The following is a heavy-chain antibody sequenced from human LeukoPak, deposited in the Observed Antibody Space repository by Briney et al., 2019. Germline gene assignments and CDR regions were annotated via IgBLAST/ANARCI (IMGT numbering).Heavy chain of an antibody. CDR3: AKIGEQNLYYYYYYYMDV. Sequence: GGSLRLSCAASGFTFSTSGMHWVRQAPGEGLEWVAFIQYDGSNKYYADSVKGRFTISRDNSKNTLYLQMNSLRAEDTAVYYCAKIGEQNLYYYYYYYMDVWGKGTTVTVSS. CDR2: IQYDGSNK. V-gene: IGHV3-30*02. CDR1: GFTFSTSG. J-gene: IGHJ6*03. D-gene: IGHD2-21*01.